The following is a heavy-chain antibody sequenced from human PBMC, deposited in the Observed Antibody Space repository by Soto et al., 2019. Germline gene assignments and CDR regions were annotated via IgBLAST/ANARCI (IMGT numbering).Heavy chain of an antibody. Sequence: PGGSLRLSCAASGFTFSSYAMSWVRQAPGKGLEWVSAISGSGGSTYYADSVKGRFTISRDNSKNTLYLQMNSLRAEDTAVYYCAKDRTYYDFWSGYYGPIDYWGQGTLVTVSS. J-gene: IGHJ4*02. CDR1: GFTFSSYA. CDR2: ISGSGGST. CDR3: AKDRTYYDFWSGYYGPIDY. D-gene: IGHD3-3*01. V-gene: IGHV3-23*01.